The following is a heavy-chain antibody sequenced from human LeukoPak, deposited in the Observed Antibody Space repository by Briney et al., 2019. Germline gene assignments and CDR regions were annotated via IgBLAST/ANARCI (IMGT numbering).Heavy chain of an antibody. Sequence: GGSLRLSCIVSGFTLSSYEMSWIRQAPRKGLDWVSGVNWNGGGTGYEDAVKGRFTISRDNAKSSLYLQMNSLRAEDTALYYCAREDDYGDYALDYWGQGTLVTVSS. CDR1: GFTLSSYE. V-gene: IGHV3-20*04. CDR2: VNWNGGGT. J-gene: IGHJ4*02. CDR3: AREDDYGDYALDY. D-gene: IGHD4-17*01.